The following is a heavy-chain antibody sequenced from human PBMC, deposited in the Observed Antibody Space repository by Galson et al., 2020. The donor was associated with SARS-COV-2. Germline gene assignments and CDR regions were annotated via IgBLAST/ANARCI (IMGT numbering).Heavy chain of an antibody. CDR3: ARLTHEGAFDY. CDR1: GFTVSSNY. V-gene: IGHV3-53*01. CDR2: IYSGGST. J-gene: IGHJ4*02. Sequence: GGSLRLSCAASGFTVSSNYMSWVRQAPGKGLEWVSVIYSGGSTYYADSVKGRFTISRDNSKNTLYPQMNSLRAEDTAVYYCARLTHEGAFDYWGQGTLVTVSS.